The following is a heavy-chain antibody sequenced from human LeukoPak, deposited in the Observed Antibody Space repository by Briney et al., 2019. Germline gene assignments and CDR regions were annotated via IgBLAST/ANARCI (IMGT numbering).Heavy chain of an antibody. CDR2: IYTSGST. D-gene: IGHD3-10*01. CDR1: GGSISSYY. J-gene: IGHJ5*02. V-gene: IGHV4-4*07. Sequence: PSETLSLTCTVSGGSISSYYWSWVRQPAGKGLEWIGRIYTSGSTNYNPSLKSRVTMSVDTSKNQFSLRLSSVTAADTAVYYCARDRYGSGSYYKSWFDPWGQGTLVTVSS. CDR3: ARDRYGSGSYYKSWFDP.